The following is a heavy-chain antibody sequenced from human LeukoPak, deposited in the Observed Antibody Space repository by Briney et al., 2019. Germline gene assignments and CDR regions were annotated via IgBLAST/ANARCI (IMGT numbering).Heavy chain of an antibody. J-gene: IGHJ4*02. V-gene: IGHV3-21*01. CDR3: ARDPQKDNIVVVPAATEFDY. Sequence: GGSLRLSCAGSGFTFSNYAMTWVRQAPGKGLEWVSSISGSGESTYYADSVKGRFTISRDNAKNSLYLQMNSLRAEDTAVYYCARDPQKDNIVVVPAATEFDYWGQGTLVTVSS. CDR2: ISGSGEST. CDR1: GFTFSNYA. D-gene: IGHD2-2*01.